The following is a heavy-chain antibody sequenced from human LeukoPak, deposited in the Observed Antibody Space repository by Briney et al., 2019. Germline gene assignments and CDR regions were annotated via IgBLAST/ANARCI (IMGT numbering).Heavy chain of an antibody. Sequence: HPGGTLRLSCAASGFTFSSYAMSWVRQAPGKGLEWVSAISGSGGTTYYADSVKGRFTISRDNSKNTLYLQMNSLRVEDTAVYYCARDLAWGAFDYWGQGTLVTVSS. D-gene: IGHD7-27*01. CDR2: ISGSGGTT. J-gene: IGHJ4*02. V-gene: IGHV3-23*01. CDR3: ARDLAWGAFDY. CDR1: GFTFSSYA.